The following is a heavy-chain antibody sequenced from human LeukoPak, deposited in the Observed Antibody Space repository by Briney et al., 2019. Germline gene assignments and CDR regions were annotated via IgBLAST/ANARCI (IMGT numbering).Heavy chain of an antibody. Sequence: PGGSLRLSCAASRFAFYAYSMNWFRQAPGKGLEWVSSITSGSSSIYYADSVKDRFTISRDNSKNTLYLQMNSLRAEDTAVYYCARETRQLWLSIAFDIWGQGTMVTVSS. CDR2: ITSGSSSI. CDR1: RFAFYAYS. J-gene: IGHJ3*02. CDR3: ARETRQLWLSIAFDI. V-gene: IGHV3-21*01. D-gene: IGHD5-18*01.